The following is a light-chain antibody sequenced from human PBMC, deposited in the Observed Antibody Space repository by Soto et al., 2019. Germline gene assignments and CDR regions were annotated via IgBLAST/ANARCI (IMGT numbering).Light chain of an antibody. CDR3: SSYAGSVL. Sequence: QSALTQPPSASGSPGQSVTISCTGTSSDVGGYNYVSWYQQHPGQAPKLIIYEVSKRPSGVPDRFSGSKSGNTASLTVSGLQADDEADYYCSSYAGSVLFGGGTKLTVL. CDR1: SSDVGGYNY. J-gene: IGLJ2*01. V-gene: IGLV2-8*01. CDR2: EVS.